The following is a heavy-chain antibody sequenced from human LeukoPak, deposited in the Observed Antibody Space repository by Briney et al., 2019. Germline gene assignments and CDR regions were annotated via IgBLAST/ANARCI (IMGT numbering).Heavy chain of an antibody. CDR2: IKQDGSEI. Sequence: GGSLRLSCAASGFSFSNYWMSWVRQAPGKGLEWVANIKQDGSEIYHVDSVKDRFTISRDNAKNSLYLQMNSLRVEDTAVYYCARDKDVGATLLDPWGQGTLVTVSS. V-gene: IGHV3-7*03. CDR3: ARDKDVGATLLDP. CDR1: GFSFSNYW. J-gene: IGHJ5*02. D-gene: IGHD1-26*01.